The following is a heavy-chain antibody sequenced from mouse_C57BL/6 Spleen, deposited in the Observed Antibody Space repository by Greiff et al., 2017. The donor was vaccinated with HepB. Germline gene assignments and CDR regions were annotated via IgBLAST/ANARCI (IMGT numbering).Heavy chain of an antibody. CDR1: GYTFTNYW. D-gene: IGHD1-1*01. V-gene: IGHV1-63*01. J-gene: IGHJ4*01. CDR3: ARVATGAMDD. Sequence: QVQLKQSGAELVRPGTSVKMSCKASGYTFTNYWIGWAKQRPGHGLEWIGDIYPGGGYTNYNEKFKGKATLTADKSSSTAYMQFSSLTSEDSAIYYCARVATGAMDDWGQGTSVTVSS. CDR2: IYPGGGYT.